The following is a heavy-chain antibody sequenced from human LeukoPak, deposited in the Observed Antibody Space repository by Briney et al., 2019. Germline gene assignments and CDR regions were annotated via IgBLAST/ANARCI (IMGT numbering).Heavy chain of an antibody. D-gene: IGHD3-22*01. CDR3: EGTYYYDSSDDY. Sequence: GGSLRLSCAASGFTFRSYAMSWVRQAPGKWLEWLLAISGSGTSTYYADSVKGRFTISRDNSKNTLYLQMNSLRAEDTAVYYCEGTYYYDSSDDYWGQGTLVTVSS. CDR1: GFTFRSYA. V-gene: IGHV3-23*01. J-gene: IGHJ4*02. CDR2: ISGSGTST.